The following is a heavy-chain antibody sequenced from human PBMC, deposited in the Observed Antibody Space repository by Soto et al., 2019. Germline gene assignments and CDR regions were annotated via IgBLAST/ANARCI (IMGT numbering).Heavy chain of an antibody. D-gene: IGHD2-2*01. CDR3: ARDIESIVVVPAAAYDAFDI. J-gene: IGHJ3*02. V-gene: IGHV1-18*01. Sequence: ASVKVSCKASGYTFTSYGISWVRQAPGQGLEWMGWISAYNGNTNYAQKLQGRVTMTTDTSTSTAYMELRSLRSDDTAVYYCARDIESIVVVPAAAYDAFDIWGQGTMDTGS. CDR2: ISAYNGNT. CDR1: GYTFTSYG.